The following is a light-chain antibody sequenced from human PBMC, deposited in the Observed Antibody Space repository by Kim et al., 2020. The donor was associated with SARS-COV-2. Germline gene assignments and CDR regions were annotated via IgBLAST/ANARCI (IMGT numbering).Light chain of an antibody. J-gene: IGKJ1*01. V-gene: IGKV3-20*01. Sequence: ELVLTQSPGPLSLSPGERATLSCRASQSVSSTYLAWYQQKPGQAPRFLIYGAARRAPGIPDRFSGSGSGTDFTLTISRLEPEDFAVYYCQQYTGSLWTFGQGTKLEI. CDR3: QQYTGSLWT. CDR2: GAA. CDR1: QSVSSTY.